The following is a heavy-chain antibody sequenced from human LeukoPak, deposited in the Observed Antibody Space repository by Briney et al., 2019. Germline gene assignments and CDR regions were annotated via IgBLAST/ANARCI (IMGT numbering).Heavy chain of an antibody. CDR1: GGSITGYY. CDR2: IYYSGST. CDR3: ARARDSSANLYYYYYGMDV. V-gene: IGHV4-59*08. Sequence: SETLSLTCTVSGGSITGYYWNWIRQPPGKGLEWIGYIYYSGSTNYNPSLKSRVTISVDTSENQFSLKLNSVTAADTAVYYCARARDSSANLYYYYYGMDVWGQGTTVTVSS. D-gene: IGHD3-22*01. J-gene: IGHJ6*02.